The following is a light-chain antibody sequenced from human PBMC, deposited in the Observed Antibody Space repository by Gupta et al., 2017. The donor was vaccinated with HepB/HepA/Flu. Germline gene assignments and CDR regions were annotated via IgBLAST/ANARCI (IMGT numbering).Light chain of an antibody. Sequence: QSALNQPRSVSGSPGQSVTISCSGTSSDVGGYGYNYVSWYQQHPGKVPKIMIYDVSKRPSGVPDRFSGSKSGDTASLTISGIQTEDEADYYCSSYAGPYTPIFGEGTKVTVL. CDR2: DVS. CDR3: SSYAGPYTPI. J-gene: IGLJ2*01. CDR1: SSDVGGYGYNY. V-gene: IGLV2-11*01.